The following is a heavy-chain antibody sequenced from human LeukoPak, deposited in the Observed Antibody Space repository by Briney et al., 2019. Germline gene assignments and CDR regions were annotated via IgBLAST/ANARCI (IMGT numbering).Heavy chain of an antibody. V-gene: IGHV4-59*01. CDR2: IYYSGST. Sequence: SETLSLTCTDSGGSTSSYYWSSIRQPPGKGLQWIGYIYYSGSTNYNPSLKSRVTISVDTSKNQFSLKLSSVTAADTAVYYCARERYSSGWFFLFDYWGQGTLVTASS. J-gene: IGHJ4*02. CDR1: GGSTSSYY. D-gene: IGHD6-19*01. CDR3: ARERYSSGWFFLFDY.